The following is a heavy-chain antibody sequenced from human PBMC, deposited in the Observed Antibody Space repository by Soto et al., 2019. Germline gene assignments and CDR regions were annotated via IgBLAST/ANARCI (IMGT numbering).Heavy chain of an antibody. V-gene: IGHV4-31*03. J-gene: IGHJ4*02. D-gene: IGHD2-8*01. CDR1: GGSISSGGYY. Sequence: NLSLTCTVSGGSISSGGYYWSWIRQHPGKGLEWIGYIYYSGSTYYNPSLKSRVTISVDTSKNQFSLKLSSVTSADTAVYYCASSYFTNRVCYSTSDYCGQGPLVTVSS. CDR2: IYYSGST. CDR3: ASSYFTNRVCYSTSDY.